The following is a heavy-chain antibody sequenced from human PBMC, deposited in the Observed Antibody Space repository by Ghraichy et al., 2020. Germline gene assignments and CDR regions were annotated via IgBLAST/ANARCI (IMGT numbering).Heavy chain of an antibody. Sequence: GGSLRLSCAASGFTFSSYAMHWVRQAPGKGLEWVAVISYDGSNKYYADSVKGRFTISRDNSKNTLYLQMNSLRAEDTAVYYCARDSGTIFGVVHYYYYMDVWGKGTTVTVSS. CDR3: ARDSGTIFGVVHYYYYMDV. CDR1: GFTFSSYA. V-gene: IGHV3-30-3*01. D-gene: IGHD3-3*01. J-gene: IGHJ6*03. CDR2: ISYDGSNK.